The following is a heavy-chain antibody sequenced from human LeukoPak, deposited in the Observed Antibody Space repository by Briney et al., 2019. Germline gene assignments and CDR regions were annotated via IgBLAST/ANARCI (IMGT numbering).Heavy chain of an antibody. D-gene: IGHD5-24*01. CDR2: IHPSDSDT. J-gene: IGHJ4*02. CDR1: GYRFTSYW. V-gene: IGHV5-51*01. Sequence: HGESLKISCKGSGYRFTSYWIGWVRQMPGKGLEWMGIIHPSDSDTRYSPSFQGQVTISADKSISTAYVQWNSLKASDTAMYYCARPIVETATITGYYFDYWGQGTLVTVSS. CDR3: ARPIVETATITGYYFDY.